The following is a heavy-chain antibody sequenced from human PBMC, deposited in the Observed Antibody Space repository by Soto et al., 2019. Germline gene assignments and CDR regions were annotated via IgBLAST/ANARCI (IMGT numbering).Heavy chain of an antibody. J-gene: IGHJ4*02. Sequence: VGSLIISCAASGFTFSSYAMSWVRQAPGKGLEWVSAISVSGGSTYYADSLKGRFTVSRDNSKNTLYLQMNSLRAEDTAVYYCAKDMAVAGPELYYFDYWGQGTLVTVSS. CDR3: AKDMAVAGPELYYFDY. V-gene: IGHV3-23*01. D-gene: IGHD6-19*01. CDR2: ISVSGGST. CDR1: GFTFSSYA.